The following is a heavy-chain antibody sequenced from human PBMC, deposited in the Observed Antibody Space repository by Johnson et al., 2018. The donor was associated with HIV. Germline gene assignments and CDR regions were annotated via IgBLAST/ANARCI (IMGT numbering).Heavy chain of an antibody. D-gene: IGHD3-16*01. CDR1: GFSFSSYE. Sequence: VQLVESGGGLVQPGGSLRISCAASGFSFSSYEMNWVRQAPGKGLEWVSYISSRGSTIYYADSVKGRFTISRDNAKNSLYLQMNSLGGEDTAVYYCATCSDQVLLGGDVFDIWGQGTMVTVSS. J-gene: IGHJ3*02. V-gene: IGHV3-48*03. CDR3: ATCSDQVLLGGDVFDI. CDR2: ISSRGSTI.